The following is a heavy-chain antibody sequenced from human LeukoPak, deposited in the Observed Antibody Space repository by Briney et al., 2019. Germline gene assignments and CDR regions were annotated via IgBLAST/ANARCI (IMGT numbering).Heavy chain of an antibody. CDR2: ISAYNGNT. CDR1: GYTFTSYG. V-gene: IGHV1-18*01. D-gene: IGHD2-2*01. Sequence: GASVKVSCKASGYTFTSYGISWVRQAPGQGLEWMGWISAYNGNTNYAQKLQGRVTMTTDTSTSTAYMELRSLRSDDTAVYYCARALVVPAANHYYYMDVWGKGTTVTISS. J-gene: IGHJ6*03. CDR3: ARALVVPAANHYYYMDV.